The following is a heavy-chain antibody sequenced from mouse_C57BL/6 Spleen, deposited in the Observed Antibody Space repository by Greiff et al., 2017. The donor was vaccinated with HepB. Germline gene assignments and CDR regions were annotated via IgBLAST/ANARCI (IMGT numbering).Heavy chain of an antibody. CDR2: IRNKANGYTT. D-gene: IGHD1-1*01. J-gene: IGHJ2*01. Sequence: EVKVVESGGGLVQPGGSLSLSCAASGFTFTDYYMSWVRQPPGKALEWLGFIRNKANGYTTEYSASVKGRFTISRDNSQSILYLQMNALRAEDSATYYCARSSSYYYGSSPYFDYWGQGTTLTVSS. V-gene: IGHV7-3*01. CDR1: GFTFTDYY. CDR3: ARSSSYYYGSSPYFDY.